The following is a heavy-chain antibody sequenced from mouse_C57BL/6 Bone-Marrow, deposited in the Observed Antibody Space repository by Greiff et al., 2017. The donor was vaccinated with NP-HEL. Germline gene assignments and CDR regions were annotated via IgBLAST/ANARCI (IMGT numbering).Heavy chain of an antibody. D-gene: IGHD2-4*01. J-gene: IGHJ3*01. Sequence: EVQGVESGGGLVKPGGSLKLSCAASGFTFSDYGMHWVRQAPEKGLEWVAYISSGSSTIYYADTVKGRFTISRDNAKNTLFLQMTSLRSEDTAMYYCARLDYAWFAYWGQGTLVTVSA. CDR3: ARLDYAWFAY. CDR1: GFTFSDYG. V-gene: IGHV5-17*01. CDR2: ISSGSSTI.